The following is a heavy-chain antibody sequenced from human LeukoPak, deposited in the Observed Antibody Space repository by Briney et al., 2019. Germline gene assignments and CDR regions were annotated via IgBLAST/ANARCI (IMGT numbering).Heavy chain of an antibody. CDR3: ARGVEWLRFVFDY. J-gene: IGHJ4*02. V-gene: IGHV4-39*07. CDR1: GGSISSSSYY. CDR2: IYYSGIT. Sequence: KPSETLSLTCTVSGGSISSSSYYWGWIRQPPGKGLEWIGSIYYSGITYYNPSLESRVTISVDTSKNQFSLKLSSVTAADTAVYYCARGVEWLRFVFDYWGQGTLVTVSS. D-gene: IGHD5-12*01.